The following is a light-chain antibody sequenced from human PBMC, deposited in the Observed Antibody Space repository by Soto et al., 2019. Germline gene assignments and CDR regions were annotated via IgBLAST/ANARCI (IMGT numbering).Light chain of an antibody. CDR3: QQYNSYSPST. Sequence: IQMTQSPSTLSASVGDRFTITCRASQSISSWLAWYQQKPGKAPKLLIYDASSLESGVPSRFSGSGSGTEFTLTVSSLQPDDFATYYCQQYNSYSPSTFGQGTKVDIK. CDR2: DAS. CDR1: QSISSW. J-gene: IGKJ1*01. V-gene: IGKV1-5*01.